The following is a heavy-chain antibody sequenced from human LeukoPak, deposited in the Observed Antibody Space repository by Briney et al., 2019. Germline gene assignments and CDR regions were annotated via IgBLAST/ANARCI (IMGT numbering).Heavy chain of an antibody. J-gene: IGHJ4*02. Sequence: SETLSLTCTVSGGSISSSSYYWGWIRQPPGKGLEWIGSIYYSGSTYYNPSLKSRVTISVDTSKNQFSLKLSSVTAADTAVYYCASQATNDPAAVDYWGQGTLVTVSS. CDR2: IYYSGST. V-gene: IGHV4-39*07. D-gene: IGHD6-13*01. CDR3: ASQATNDPAAVDY. CDR1: GGSISSSSYY.